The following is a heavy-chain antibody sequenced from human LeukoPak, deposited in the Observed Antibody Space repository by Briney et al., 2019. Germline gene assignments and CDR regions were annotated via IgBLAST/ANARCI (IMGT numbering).Heavy chain of an antibody. D-gene: IGHD3-10*01. CDR2: IYTSGST. V-gene: IGHV4-4*07. J-gene: IGHJ5*02. CDR3: ARTTTELLWFGEFWWFDP. Sequence: PSETLSLTCTVSGGSISSYYWSWIRQPAGKGLEWIGRIYTSGSTNYNPSLKSRVTMSVDTSKNQFSLKLSSVTAADTAVYYCARTTTELLWFGEFWWFDPWGQGTLVTVSS. CDR1: GGSISSYY.